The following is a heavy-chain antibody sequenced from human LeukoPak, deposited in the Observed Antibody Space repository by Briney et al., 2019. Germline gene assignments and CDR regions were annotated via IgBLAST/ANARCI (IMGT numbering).Heavy chain of an antibody. CDR1: GFTFSSYA. CDR3: ASIAVAGTGVGYYYYGMDV. D-gene: IGHD6-19*01. CDR2: ISGSGGST. J-gene: IGHJ6*02. V-gene: IGHV3-23*01. Sequence: PGGSLRLSCAASGFTFSSYAMSWVRQAPGKGLEWVSAISGSGGSTYYADSVKGRFTISRDNSKNTLYLQMNSLRAEDTAVYYCASIAVAGTGVGYYYYGMDVWGQGTTVTVS.